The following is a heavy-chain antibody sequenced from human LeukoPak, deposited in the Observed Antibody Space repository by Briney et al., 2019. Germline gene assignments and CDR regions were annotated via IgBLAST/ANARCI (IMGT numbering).Heavy chain of an antibody. CDR3: ARVPGYDSSGYFDY. D-gene: IGHD3-22*01. J-gene: IGHJ4*02. Sequence: GGSLRLSCAASGFTFSSYAMSWVRQAPGKGLAWVSTISGGSGSTYCADSVKGRFTISRDNSKNTLYLQMNSLRTEDTAVYYCARVPGYDSSGYFDYWGQGTLVTVSS. CDR1: GFTFSSYA. CDR2: ISGGSGST. V-gene: IGHV3-23*01.